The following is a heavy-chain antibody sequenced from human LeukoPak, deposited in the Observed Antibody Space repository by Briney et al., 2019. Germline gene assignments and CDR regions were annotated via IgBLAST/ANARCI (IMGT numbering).Heavy chain of an antibody. D-gene: IGHD1-26*01. CDR1: GFTFSSYS. Sequence: PGGSLRHSCAASGFTFSSYSMNWVRQAPGKGLEWVSSISSSSSYIYYADSVKGRFTISRDNAKNSLYLQMNSLRAEDTAVYYCASEGTPPTNWFDPWGQGTLVTVSS. CDR3: ASEGTPPTNWFDP. CDR2: ISSSSSYI. V-gene: IGHV3-21*01. J-gene: IGHJ5*02.